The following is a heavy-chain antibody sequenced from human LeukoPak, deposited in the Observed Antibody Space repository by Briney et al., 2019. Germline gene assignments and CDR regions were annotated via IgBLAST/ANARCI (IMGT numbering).Heavy chain of an antibody. Sequence: GGSLILSCAASGFPLNTYWMQWVRQAPGRGVVWVSRVNTEGTPTEYADSVKGRFTISRDNAKTTLYLQMNSLRVEDTAVYFCAKRGIVIRAVIIIGFHKEAYYFDYGGQGILVTVSS. V-gene: IGHV3-74*03. CDR1: GFPLNTYW. CDR3: AKRGIVIRAVIIIGFHKEAYYFDY. J-gene: IGHJ4*02. CDR2: VNTEGTPT. D-gene: IGHD3-10*01.